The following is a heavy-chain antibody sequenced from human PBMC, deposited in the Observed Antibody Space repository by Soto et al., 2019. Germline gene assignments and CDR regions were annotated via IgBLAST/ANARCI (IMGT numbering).Heavy chain of an antibody. V-gene: IGHV1-8*01. CDR2: MNPNSSNT. J-gene: IGHJ3*02. Sequence: GASVKVSCKASGYTFTSYDINWVRQATGQGLEWMGWMNPNSSNTGYAQKFQGRVTMTRNTSISTAYMELSSLRSEDTAVYYCARLKEYYDFWSGYYLDAFDIWGQGTMVTVSS. D-gene: IGHD3-3*01. CDR1: GYTFTSYD. CDR3: ARLKEYYDFWSGYYLDAFDI.